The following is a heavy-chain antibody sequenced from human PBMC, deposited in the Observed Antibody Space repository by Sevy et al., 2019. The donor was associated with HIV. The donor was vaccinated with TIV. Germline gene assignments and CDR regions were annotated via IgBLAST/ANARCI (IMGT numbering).Heavy chain of an antibody. V-gene: IGHV4-34*01. CDR1: GGPFSGDY. CDR3: ARHCSGTSCSHAFDI. Sequence: SETLSLTCAVYGGPFSGDYWSWIRQPPGKGLEWIGEINHSGSTNYNPSLKSRVTISVDTSKNHFSLKLSSVTAADTAVYYCARHCSGTSCSHAFDIWGQGTVVTVSS. CDR2: INHSGST. J-gene: IGHJ3*02. D-gene: IGHD2-2*01.